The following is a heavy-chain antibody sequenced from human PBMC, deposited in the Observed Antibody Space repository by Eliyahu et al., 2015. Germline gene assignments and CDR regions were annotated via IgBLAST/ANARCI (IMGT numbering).Heavy chain of an antibody. Sequence: QVQLQQWGAGLLQPSETLSLTCEVYGGSFSGYYWSWIRQPPGKGLEWVGEITHSGITNYNASLKSRVTMSMETATTQFSLRLASVTVADTAIYYCARGPRITVLRGSTMDVWGKGTTVTVSS. CDR3: ARGPRITVLRGSTMDV. CDR1: GGSFSGYY. CDR2: ITHSGIT. D-gene: IGHD5-12*01. V-gene: IGHV4-34*02. J-gene: IGHJ6*03.